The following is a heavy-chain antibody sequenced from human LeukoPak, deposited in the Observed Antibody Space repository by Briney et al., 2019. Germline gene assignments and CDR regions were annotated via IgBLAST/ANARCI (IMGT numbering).Heavy chain of an antibody. Sequence: GGSLRLSCAASGITFSSYAMSWVRQAPGKGLAWVSSISGIGVSTYYADSVKGRFTISRDNSKNTLYLQMNSLRVEDTAVYYCAKDLSSPNYYYGMDVWGQGTTVTVSS. J-gene: IGHJ6*02. V-gene: IGHV3-23*01. CDR3: AKDLSSPNYYYGMDV. CDR1: GITFSSYA. D-gene: IGHD6-6*01. CDR2: ISGIGVST.